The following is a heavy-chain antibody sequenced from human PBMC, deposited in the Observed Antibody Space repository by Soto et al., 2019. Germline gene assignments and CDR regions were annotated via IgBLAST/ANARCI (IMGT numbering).Heavy chain of an antibody. D-gene: IGHD3-9*01. CDR2: IKGDGNDQ. CDR1: RFIVSEYC. J-gene: IGHJ4*01. Sequence: GALRLSCAARRFIVSEYCMTWGRHGPGKGLEWVAMIKGDGNDQRLVDSVKGRFTVYKDNAENSLYLQMDSLRAEDPAIYYCVRDSGFEISTGYTHFDSWGHGTLVTVS. V-gene: IGHV3-7*03. CDR3: VRDSGFEISTGYTHFDS.